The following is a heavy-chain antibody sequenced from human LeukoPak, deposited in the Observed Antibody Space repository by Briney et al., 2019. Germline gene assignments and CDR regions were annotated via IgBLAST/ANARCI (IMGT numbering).Heavy chain of an antibody. CDR2: IYHSGST. D-gene: IGHD2-15*01. CDR1: GGSTSSGGYY. CDR3: ARGTVDYCSGGSCYLYYFDY. V-gene: IGHV4-30-2*01. Sequence: PSETLSLTCTVSGGSTSSGGYYWSWIRQPPGKGLEWIGYIYHSGSTYYNPSLKSRVTISVDTSKNQFSLNLSSVTAADTAVYYCARGTVDYCSGGSCYLYYFDYWGQGNLVTVSS. J-gene: IGHJ4*02.